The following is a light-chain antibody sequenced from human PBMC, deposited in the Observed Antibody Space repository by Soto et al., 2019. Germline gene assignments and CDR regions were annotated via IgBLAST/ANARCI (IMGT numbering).Light chain of an antibody. CDR2: AAS. Sequence: DIQMTQSPSSLSASVGDRVTITCRASQSIRKYLAWYQQKPGKVPKLLIYAASTLQSGVPSRFSGSGSGTDFTLTISSLQPEDVATYYYQKYNSAPPWTFGQGTKVEIK. CDR1: QSIRKY. J-gene: IGKJ1*01. V-gene: IGKV1-27*01. CDR3: QKYNSAPPWT.